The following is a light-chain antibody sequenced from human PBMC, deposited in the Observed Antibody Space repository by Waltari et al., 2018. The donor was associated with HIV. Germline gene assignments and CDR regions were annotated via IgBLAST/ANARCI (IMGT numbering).Light chain of an antibody. CDR1: SSDVGGYNY. J-gene: IGLJ2*01. Sequence: QSALTQPASVSGSPGQSITISCTGTSSDVGGYNYVSWYQQHPGKAPKLMIYDVSNRPSGVSTRFSGSKSGNTASLTISGLQAEDEADYYCSSYTSSSTPLVVFGGGTKLTVL. CDR3: SSYTSSSTPLVV. V-gene: IGLV2-14*03. CDR2: DVS.